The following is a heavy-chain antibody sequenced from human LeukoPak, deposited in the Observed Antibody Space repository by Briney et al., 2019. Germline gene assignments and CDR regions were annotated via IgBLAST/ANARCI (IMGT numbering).Heavy chain of an antibody. J-gene: IGHJ4*02. V-gene: IGHV4-59*01. CDR3: ARVADILTGYYLDY. CDR2: IYYSGST. D-gene: IGHD3-9*01. Sequence: PSETLSLTCTVSGGSISSYYWSWIRQPPGKGLEWIGYIYYSGSTNYNPSLKSRVTISVDTSKNQFSLKLSSVTAADTAVYYCARVADILTGYYLDYWGQGTLSPSPQ. CDR1: GGSISSYY.